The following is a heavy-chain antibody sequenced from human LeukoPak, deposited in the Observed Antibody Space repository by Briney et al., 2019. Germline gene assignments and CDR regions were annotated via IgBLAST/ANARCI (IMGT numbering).Heavy chain of an antibody. CDR1: GFTLSSYS. J-gene: IGHJ4*02. V-gene: IGHV3-48*01. CDR2: ISSSSSTI. D-gene: IGHD1-26*01. CDR3: ARSPYSGSYYGSDY. Sequence: GGSLRLSCAASGFTLSSYSMNWVRQAPGKGLEWVSYISSSSSTIYYADSVKGRFTISRDNAKNSLYLQMNSLRAEDTAVYYCARSPYSGSYYGSDYWGQGTLVTVSS.